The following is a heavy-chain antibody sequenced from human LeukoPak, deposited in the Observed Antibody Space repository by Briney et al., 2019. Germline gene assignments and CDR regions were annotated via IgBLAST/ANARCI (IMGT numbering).Heavy chain of an antibody. D-gene: IGHD3-22*01. CDR1: GYTFTGYY. J-gene: IGHJ4*02. CDR2: INPNSGGT. CDR3: ARKGYDSSGYGYFDY. V-gene: IGHV1-2*02. Sequence: ASVKVSCKASGYTFTGYYMHWVRQAPGQGLEWMGWINPNSGGTNYAQKLQGRVTMTTDTSTSTAYMELRSLRSDDTAVYYCARKGYDSSGYGYFDYWGQGTLVTVSS.